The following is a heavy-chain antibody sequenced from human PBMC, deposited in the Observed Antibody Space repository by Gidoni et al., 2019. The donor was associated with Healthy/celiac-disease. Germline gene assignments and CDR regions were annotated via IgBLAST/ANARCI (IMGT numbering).Heavy chain of an antibody. CDR1: GYTFTSYY. CDR2: INPSGGST. CDR3: AGSGYDVYYFDY. Sequence: QVQLVQSGAEVKKPGASVKVSCKASGYTFTSYYMHWVRQAPGQGLEWMGIINPSGGSTSYAQKFQGRVTMTRDTSTSTVYMELSSLRSEDTAVYYCAGSGYDVYYFDYWGQGTLVTVSS. V-gene: IGHV1-46*01. J-gene: IGHJ4*02. D-gene: IGHD5-12*01.